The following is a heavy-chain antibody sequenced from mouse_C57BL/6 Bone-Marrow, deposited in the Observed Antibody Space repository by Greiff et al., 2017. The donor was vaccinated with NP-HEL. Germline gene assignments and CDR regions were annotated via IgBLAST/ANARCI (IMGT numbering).Heavy chain of an antibody. Sequence: VKLMESGPGLVAPSQSLSITCTVSGFSFTSYGVDWVRQSPGKGLEWLGVIWGVGSTNYNSALKSRLSISKDNSKSQVFLKMNSLQTDDTAMYYCASIRVWFAYWGQGTLVTVSA. CDR2: IWGVGST. V-gene: IGHV2-6*01. CDR1: GFSFTSYG. J-gene: IGHJ3*01. D-gene: IGHD3-2*02. CDR3: ASIRVWFAY.